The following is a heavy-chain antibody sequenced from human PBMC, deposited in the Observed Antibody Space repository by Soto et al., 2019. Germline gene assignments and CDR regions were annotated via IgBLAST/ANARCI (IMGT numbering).Heavy chain of an antibody. CDR3: ATRYCTTTNCFAFDD. J-gene: IGHJ3*01. Sequence: EVNLVESGGGLVKPGESLRLSCAASGFAFSDYSMNWVRQTPGKGLEWVASISSSGVYTYYSDSVKGRFTISRDNAENSLYLQMSSLGADDTAMYFCATRYCTTTNCFAFDDWGQWTLVTVSS. CDR2: ISSSGVYT. D-gene: IGHD2-2*01. CDR1: GFAFSDYS. V-gene: IGHV3-21*01.